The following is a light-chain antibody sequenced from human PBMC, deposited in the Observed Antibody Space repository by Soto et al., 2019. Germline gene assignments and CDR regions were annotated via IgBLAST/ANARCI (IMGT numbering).Light chain of an antibody. CDR3: QQYNSYSTWT. CDR1: QSVSSN. Sequence: EIVMTQSPATLSVSPGESATLSCRASQSVSSNLAWHQQKPGQAPRILMYDASTRATGISARFSGSGSGTEFTLTISSLQPDDFATYYCQQYNSYSTWTFGQGTKVDIK. CDR2: DAS. J-gene: IGKJ1*01. V-gene: IGKV3-15*01.